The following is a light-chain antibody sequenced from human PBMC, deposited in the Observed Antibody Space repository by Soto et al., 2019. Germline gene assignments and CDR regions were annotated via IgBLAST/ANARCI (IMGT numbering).Light chain of an antibody. V-gene: IGLV1-51*02. CDR2: ENN. Sequence: QSVLTQPPSVSAAPGQKVTISCSGSSSNIGNNYVSWYQQLPGTAPKLLIYENNKRPSGIPDRFSGSKSGTSATLDIIGLQAGDEADYYCGTWDSSRSAWVFGAGTKLTVL. CDR1: SSNIGNNY. J-gene: IGLJ3*02. CDR3: GTWDSSRSAWV.